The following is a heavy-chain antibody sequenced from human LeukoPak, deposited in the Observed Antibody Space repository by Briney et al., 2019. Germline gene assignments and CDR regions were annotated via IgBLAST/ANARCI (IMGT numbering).Heavy chain of an antibody. V-gene: IGHV4-59*01. J-gene: IGHJ6*03. Sequence: SETLSLTSTVSGGSISSYYWSWIRQPPGKGLEWLGYIYYSGSTNYNPSLKSRVTISVDTSKNQFSLKLSSVTAADTAVYYCARNRVLNYYYYYMDVWGKGTTVTVSS. CDR3: ARNRVLNYYYYYMDV. D-gene: IGHD1-14*01. CDR1: GGSISSYY. CDR2: IYYSGST.